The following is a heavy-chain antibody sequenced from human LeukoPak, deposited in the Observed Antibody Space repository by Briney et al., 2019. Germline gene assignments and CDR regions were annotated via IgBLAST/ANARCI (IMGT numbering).Heavy chain of an antibody. CDR2: IYYIGNT. CDR3: ARDGQGGSDY. CDR1: GGSISSSSHF. J-gene: IGHJ4*02. V-gene: IGHV4-39*07. Sequence: SETLSLTCTVSGGSISSSSHFWGWIRQPPGKGLEWIGNIYYIGNTYYNPSLKSRVTISVDTSKNQFSLKLSSVTAADTAVYYCARDGQGGSDYWGQGTLVTVSS.